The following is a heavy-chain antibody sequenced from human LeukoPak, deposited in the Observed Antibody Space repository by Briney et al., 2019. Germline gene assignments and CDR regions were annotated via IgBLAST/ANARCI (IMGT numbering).Heavy chain of an antibody. CDR2: ISWNSGSI. CDR3: AKDHLGVTTYVFDY. D-gene: IGHD4-17*01. V-gene: IGHV3-9*01. CDR1: GFTFDDYA. Sequence: HPGRSLRLSCAASGFTFDDYAMHWVRQAPGKGLEWVSGISWNSGSIGYADSVKGRFTISRDNSKNTLYLQMNSLRAEDTAVYYCAKDHLGVTTYVFDYWGQGTLVTVSS. J-gene: IGHJ4*02.